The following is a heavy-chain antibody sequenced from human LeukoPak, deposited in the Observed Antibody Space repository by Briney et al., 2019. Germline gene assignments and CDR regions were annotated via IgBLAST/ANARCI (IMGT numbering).Heavy chain of an antibody. CDR2: ISGSGGST. Sequence: PGGSLRLSCVASGFTFSSHAMSWVRQAPGKGLEWVSAISGSGGSTYYADSVKGRFTISRDNSKNTLYLQMNSLRAEDTAVYYCAKDGYYSSSSYWGQGTLVTVSS. CDR3: AKDGYYSSSSY. J-gene: IGHJ4*02. CDR1: GFTFSSHA. D-gene: IGHD6-6*01. V-gene: IGHV3-23*01.